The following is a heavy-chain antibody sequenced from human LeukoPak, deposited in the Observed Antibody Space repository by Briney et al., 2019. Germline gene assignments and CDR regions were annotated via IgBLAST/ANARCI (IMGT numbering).Heavy chain of an antibody. V-gene: IGHV3-48*03. J-gene: IGHJ4*02. Sequence: GGSLRLSCAASGFTFSSYEMNWVRQAPGKGLEWVSYISSSASTIYYADSVKGRFTISRDNAKNSLYLQMNSLRAEDTAVYYCARPHGDNGYYSPIDYWGQGTLVTVSS. CDR2: ISSSASTI. D-gene: IGHD3-22*01. CDR1: GFTFSSYE. CDR3: ARPHGDNGYYSPIDY.